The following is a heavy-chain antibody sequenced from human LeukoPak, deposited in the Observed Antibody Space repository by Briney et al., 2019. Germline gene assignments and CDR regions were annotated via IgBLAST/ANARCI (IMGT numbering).Heavy chain of an antibody. Sequence: ASVKVSCKASGYTFTSYDINWVRQATGQGLEWMGWMNPNSGNTGYAQKFQGRVTITRNTSISTAYMELSSLRSEDTAVYYCARGYPVYYDFWSGYYSYYYYYYMGVWGKGTTVTVSS. CDR1: GYTFTSYD. V-gene: IGHV1-8*03. CDR2: MNPNSGNT. D-gene: IGHD3-3*01. J-gene: IGHJ6*03. CDR3: ARGYPVYYDFWSGYYSYYYYYYMGV.